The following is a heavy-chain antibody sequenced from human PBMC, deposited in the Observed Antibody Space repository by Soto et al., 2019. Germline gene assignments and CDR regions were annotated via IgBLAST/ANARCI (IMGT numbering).Heavy chain of an antibody. Sequence: SETLSLTCAVYGGSFSGYYWSWIRQPPGKGLEWIGEINHSGSTYYNPSLKSRVTISVDTSKNQFSLKLSSVTAADTAVYYCARDYYDSSGYFVYWGQGTLVTVSS. D-gene: IGHD3-22*01. J-gene: IGHJ4*02. CDR1: GGSFSGYY. CDR3: ARDYYDSSGYFVY. V-gene: IGHV4-34*01. CDR2: INHSGST.